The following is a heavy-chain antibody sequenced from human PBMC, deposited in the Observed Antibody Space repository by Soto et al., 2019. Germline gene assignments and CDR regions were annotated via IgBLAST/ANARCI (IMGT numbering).Heavy chain of an antibody. CDR3: AKGGWYTSSSSSNC. CDR2: MSYDGRNQ. Sequence: QVQLVESGGGVVQPGTSLRLSCSASGFTLSGVDMHWVRQAPGKGLEWVAVMSYDGRNQYYADSVKGRFTVSTDSTNSTLYLQKNRLRTEDAAVYYCAKGGWYTSSSSSNCWGQGTLVTVSS. D-gene: IGHD6-6*01. CDR1: GFTLSGVD. J-gene: IGHJ4*02. V-gene: IGHV3-30*18.